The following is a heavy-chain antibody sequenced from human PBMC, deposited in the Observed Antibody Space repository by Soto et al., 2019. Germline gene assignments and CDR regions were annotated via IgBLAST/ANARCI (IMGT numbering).Heavy chain of an antibody. V-gene: IGHV4-39*02. D-gene: IGHD6-19*01. CDR1: GGSISGSDYY. J-gene: IGHJ4*02. CDR3: ADMRGPWLPRD. Sequence: QLQLQESGPRLVEPSETLSLTCTVSGGSISGSDYYWAWLRQPPGKGLEWLGTIYRTGTAYYNPSLKSRVTLFVDPSKHHFCLILPSVSAADTAVYFCADMRGPWLPRDWGQGTLVTVSS. CDR2: IYRTGTA.